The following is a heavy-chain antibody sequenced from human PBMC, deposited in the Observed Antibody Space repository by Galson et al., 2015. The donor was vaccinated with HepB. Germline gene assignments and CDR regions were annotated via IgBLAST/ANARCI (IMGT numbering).Heavy chain of an antibody. CDR3: AHRSPYELPLRPSDCFDP. V-gene: IGHV2-5*01. CDR1: GISLTSHGVG. Sequence: PALVKPTQTLTLTCSLSGISLTSHGVGVAWTRQPPGKALEWLALLYWNNDKRYRSSLQTRLTITKDTSKNQVVLRMSNVDPVDTGTYYCAHRSPYELPLRPSDCFDPWGQGILVTVSS. J-gene: IGHJ5*02. CDR2: LYWNNDK. D-gene: IGHD2-2*01.